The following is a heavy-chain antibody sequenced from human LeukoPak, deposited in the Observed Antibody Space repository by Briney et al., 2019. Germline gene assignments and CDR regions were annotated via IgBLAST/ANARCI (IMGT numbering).Heavy chain of an antibody. J-gene: IGHJ4*02. CDR1: GFTLSNYW. D-gene: IGHD3-9*01. CDR3: IIKQKTAYDILTGHDVPFDY. Sequence: PGGSLRLSCSVSGFTLSNYWMYWVRQAPGKGLVWFSRINSAGSSTSYADSVKGRFTISRDNAKNTLYLQMNSLRAEDTAVYYCIIKQKTAYDILTGHDVPFDYWGQGTLVTVSS. CDR2: INSAGSST. V-gene: IGHV3-74*01.